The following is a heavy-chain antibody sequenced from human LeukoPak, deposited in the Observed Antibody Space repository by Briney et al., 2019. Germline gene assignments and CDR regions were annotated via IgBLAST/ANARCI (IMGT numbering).Heavy chain of an antibody. V-gene: IGHV4-59*08. CDR2: IYYSGST. J-gene: IGHJ5*02. Sequence: SETLSLTCTVSGGSISSYYWSWTRQPPGKGLEWIGYIYYSGSTNYNPSLKSRVTISVDTSKNQFSLKLSSVTAADTAVYYCARHVSGSGPFDPWGQGTLVTVSS. CDR1: GGSISSYY. CDR3: ARHVSGSGPFDP. D-gene: IGHD3-10*01.